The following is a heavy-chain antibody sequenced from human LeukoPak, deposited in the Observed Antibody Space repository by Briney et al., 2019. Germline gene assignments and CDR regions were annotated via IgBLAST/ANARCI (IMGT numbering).Heavy chain of an antibody. CDR1: GYTLTELS. J-gene: IGHJ4*02. V-gene: IGHV1-24*01. CDR2: FDPEDGET. D-gene: IGHD6-19*01. CDR3: ARAGIKQWLASDY. Sequence: ASVKVSCKVSGYTLTELSMHWVRQAPGKGLEWMGGFDPEDGETIYAQKFQGRVTMTEDTSTDTAYMELSRLRSDDTAVYYCARAGIKQWLASDYWAREPWSPSPQ.